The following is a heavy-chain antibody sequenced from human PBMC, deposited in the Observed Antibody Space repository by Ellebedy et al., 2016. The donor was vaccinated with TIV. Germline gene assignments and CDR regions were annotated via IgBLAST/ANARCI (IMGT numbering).Heavy chain of an antibody. Sequence: GESLKISCTASGFTFTPYSMNWVRQAPGKGLEWVSYISGSSLTLYYADSVKGRFSISRDNAKNSLYLQMNGLRAEDTAVYFCARDMAWGNERVNDAFDIWGHGTMVTVSS. CDR1: GFTFTPYS. CDR3: ARDMAWGNERVNDAFDI. V-gene: IGHV3-48*04. CDR2: ISGSSLTL. D-gene: IGHD7-27*01. J-gene: IGHJ3*02.